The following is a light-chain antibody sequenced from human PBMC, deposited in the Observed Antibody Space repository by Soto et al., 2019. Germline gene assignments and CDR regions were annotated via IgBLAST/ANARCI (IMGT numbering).Light chain of an antibody. Sequence: DIQMTQSPSTLSASVGDRVTITCRASQSLNSLLAWYQQKPGRAPKLLIYDASTLESGVPSRFSGSGSGTDFTLTISSLQSEDFATYYCQQLNSYPITFGQGTRLEIK. CDR2: DAS. CDR3: QQLNSYPIT. CDR1: QSLNSL. J-gene: IGKJ5*01. V-gene: IGKV1-5*01.